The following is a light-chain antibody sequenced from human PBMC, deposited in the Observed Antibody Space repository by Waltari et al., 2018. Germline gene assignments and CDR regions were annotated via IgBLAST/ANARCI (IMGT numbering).Light chain of an antibody. CDR3: QQSYSTPPFT. V-gene: IGKV3-20*01. CDR2: DAS. Sequence: EIVLTQSPGTLSLSPGERATLSCRASQSVGRSLCWYQQKHGQAPRLLIYDASTRATGIPDRFSGGGSGTDFSLTISRLEPEDFATYYCQQSYSTPPFTFGQGTKLEIK. J-gene: IGKJ2*01. CDR1: QSVGRS.